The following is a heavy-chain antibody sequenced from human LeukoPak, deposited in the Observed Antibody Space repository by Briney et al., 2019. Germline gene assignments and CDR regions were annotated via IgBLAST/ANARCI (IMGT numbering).Heavy chain of an antibody. D-gene: IGHD3-10*01. CDR2: IYYSGST. J-gene: IGHJ5*02. CDR3: ARGFGAGNYYYGWFDP. CDR1: GGSISSSSYY. Sequence: SETLSLTCTVSGGSISSSSYYWGWIRHPPGRGLEWIGSIYYSGSTYYNPSLKSRVTISVDTSKNQFSLKLSSVTAADTAVYYCARGFGAGNYYYGWFDPWGQGTLVSVSS. V-gene: IGHV4-39*07.